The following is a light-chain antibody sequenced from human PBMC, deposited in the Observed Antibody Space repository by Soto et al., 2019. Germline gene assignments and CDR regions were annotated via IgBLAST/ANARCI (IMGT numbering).Light chain of an antibody. V-gene: IGKV1-39*01. Sequence: DIQMTQSPSSLSASVGDRVTITCRARQSISSYLNWYQQKTGKAPMLLIYAASSLQSGVPSRFSGRVTGIDFTLPVNRLQPEDSATYDCQQGYSTPAYTCGQATKLEIK. J-gene: IGKJ2*01. CDR2: AAS. CDR3: QQGYSTPAYT. CDR1: QSISSY.